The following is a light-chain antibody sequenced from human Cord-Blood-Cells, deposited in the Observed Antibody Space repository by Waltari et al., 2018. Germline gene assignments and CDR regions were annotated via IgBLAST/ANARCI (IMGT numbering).Light chain of an antibody. Sequence: DIQMTQSPSSLSASVGDRVTITCRASQSISSYLTWYQQKPGKAPELLIYAASSLQSGVPSRFSGSGSGTDFTLTISSLQPEDFATYYCQQSYSIPLTFGGGTKVEIK. J-gene: IGKJ4*01. CDR1: QSISSY. V-gene: IGKV1-39*01. CDR3: QQSYSIPLT. CDR2: AAS.